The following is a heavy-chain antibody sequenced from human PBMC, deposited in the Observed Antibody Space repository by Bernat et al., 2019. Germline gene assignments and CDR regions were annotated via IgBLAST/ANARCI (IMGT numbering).Heavy chain of an antibody. D-gene: IGHD2-2*01. V-gene: IGHV3-7*03. J-gene: IGHJ3*02. Sequence: EVQLVESGGGLVQPGGSLRLSCAASGFIFSSFWMSWVRQAPGKGLEWVANIKHDGSDQYYVNSMKCRFTISRDNAKSSLYLQMNSLRAEDTAIYYCARYCSSTGCTDAFDIWGQGTMVTVSS. CDR1: GFIFSSFW. CDR2: IKHDGSDQ. CDR3: ARYCSSTGCTDAFDI.